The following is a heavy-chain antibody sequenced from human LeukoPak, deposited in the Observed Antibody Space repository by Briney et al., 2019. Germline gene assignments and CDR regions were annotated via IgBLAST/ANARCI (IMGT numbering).Heavy chain of an antibody. CDR3: AREELKCSGGSCYYYGMDV. D-gene: IGHD2-15*01. CDR1: GGSISSGGYY. V-gene: IGHV4-31*03. CDR2: IYYSGST. Sequence: SETLSLTCTVSGGSISSGGYYWSWIRQHPGKGLEWIGYIYYSGSTYYNPSLKSRVTISVDTSKNQFSLKLSSVTAADTAVYYCAREELKCSGGSCYYYGMDVWSKGTTVTVSS. J-gene: IGHJ6*04.